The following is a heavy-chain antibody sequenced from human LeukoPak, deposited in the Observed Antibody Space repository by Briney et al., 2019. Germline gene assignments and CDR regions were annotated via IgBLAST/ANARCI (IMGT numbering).Heavy chain of an antibody. V-gene: IGHV4-39*07. D-gene: IGHD3-22*01. CDR3: ARATYWYYYDSSGYYDY. CDR2: IYHSGST. J-gene: IGHJ4*02. CDR1: GGSISSSSYY. Sequence: SETLSLTCTVSGGSISSSSYYWDWIRQPPGKGLEWIGSIYHSGSTYYNPSLKSRVTISVDTSKNQFSLKLSSVTAADTAVYYCARATYWYYYDSSGYYDYWGQGTLVTVSS.